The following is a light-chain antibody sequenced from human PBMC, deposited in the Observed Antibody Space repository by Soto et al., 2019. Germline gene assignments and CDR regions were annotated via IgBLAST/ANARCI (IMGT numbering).Light chain of an antibody. V-gene: IGKV1-17*01. J-gene: IGKJ1*01. CDR3: QQYNSYS. Sequence: DIQKTQSPSSLTASVGDRVTITCRASQGTRNDLGWYQQRPGKAPKLLMYDASSLQSGVPSRFSGSGSGTEFTLTISSLQPDDFATYYCQQYNSYSFGQGTKVDIK. CDR1: QGTRND. CDR2: DAS.